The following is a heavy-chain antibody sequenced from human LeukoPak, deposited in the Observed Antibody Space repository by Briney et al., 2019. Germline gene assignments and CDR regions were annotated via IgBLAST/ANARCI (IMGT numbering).Heavy chain of an antibody. CDR3: ARAGYDSSGYSTYYFDY. CDR2: IYYSGNA. CDR1: GGSVRSGGYY. D-gene: IGHD3-22*01. V-gene: IGHV4-31*03. J-gene: IGHJ4*02. Sequence: SETLSLTCIVSGGSVRSGGYYWSWIRQHPGKGLEWIGYIYYSGNAYYNPSLTSRVTISVDTSKNQFSLKLSSVTAADTAVYYCARAGYDSSGYSTYYFDYWGQGTLVTVSS.